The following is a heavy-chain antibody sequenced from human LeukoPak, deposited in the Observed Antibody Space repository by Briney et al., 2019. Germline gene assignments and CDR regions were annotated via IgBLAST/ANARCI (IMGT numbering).Heavy chain of an antibody. CDR1: GFTLTNYC. CDR2: INEEGSVK. V-gene: IGHV3-7*05. J-gene: IGHJ5*02. CDR3: ARDLGASQHLSWFGP. D-gene: IGHD1-26*01. Sequence: GESLRLTCAASGFTLTNYCMSGVRQAPGKGREWGGNINEEGSVKYYVDSVKGRFTISRDNAKNSLYLQMNSLRDADTAVYYCARDLGASQHLSWFGPWGQGTLVTVSS.